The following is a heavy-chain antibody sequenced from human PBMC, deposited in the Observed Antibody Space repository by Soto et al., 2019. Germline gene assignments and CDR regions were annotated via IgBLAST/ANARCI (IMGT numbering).Heavy chain of an antibody. CDR3: ARTYCTNGVCHYYYYYGMDV. CDR1: GGSISSGNYY. V-gene: IGHV4-30-4*01. Sequence: SETLSLTCTVSGGSISSGNYYWTWIRQPPGKGLEWIGNIFYSGTTYYNPSLESRVSISIDTSKNQFSLKVSSVTAADTAVYYCARTYCTNGVCHYYYYYGMDVWGQGTTVTVSS. J-gene: IGHJ6*02. D-gene: IGHD2-8*01. CDR2: IFYSGTT.